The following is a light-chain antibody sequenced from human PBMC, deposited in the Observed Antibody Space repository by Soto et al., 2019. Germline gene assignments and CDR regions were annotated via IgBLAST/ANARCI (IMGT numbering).Light chain of an antibody. CDR2: GAS. V-gene: IGKV3-20*01. Sequence: EIVLTQSPGTLSLSPGERATLSCRASQSVSSSYLAWYQQKPGQAPRLLIYGASSRATGIPDRFSGSGSGTDFTLTISRLEPADFAVYYCQQDGSSPLTFGGGTKVEIK. J-gene: IGKJ4*01. CDR1: QSVSSSY. CDR3: QQDGSSPLT.